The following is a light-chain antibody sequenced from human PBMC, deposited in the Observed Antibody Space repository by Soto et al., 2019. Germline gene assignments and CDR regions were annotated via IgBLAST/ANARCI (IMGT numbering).Light chain of an antibody. V-gene: IGKV3-15*01. Sequence: EIVMTQSPATLSASPGERATLSCRASQSISTELAWYQQKPGQPPRLLIYSASTRATGVPARFTGSGSGSEFTLTISGLQSEDFAVYYCQQGHHWPLTFGQGTRLEI. J-gene: IGKJ2*01. CDR2: SAS. CDR3: QQGHHWPLT. CDR1: QSISTE.